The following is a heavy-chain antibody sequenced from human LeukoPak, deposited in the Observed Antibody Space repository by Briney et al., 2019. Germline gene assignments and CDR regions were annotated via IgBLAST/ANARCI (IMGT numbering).Heavy chain of an antibody. V-gene: IGHV3-30-3*01. CDR1: GFTCSSYA. D-gene: IGHD3-22*01. CDR3: ARDRYYYDSSGYYLY. J-gene: IGHJ4*02. CDR2: ISYDGSNK. Sequence: PGGSLRLSCAASGFTCSSYAMHWVRQAPGKGLEWVAVISYDGSNKYYADSVKGRFTISRDNSKNTLYLQMNSLRAEDTAVYYCARDRYYYDSSGYYLYWGQGTLVTVSS.